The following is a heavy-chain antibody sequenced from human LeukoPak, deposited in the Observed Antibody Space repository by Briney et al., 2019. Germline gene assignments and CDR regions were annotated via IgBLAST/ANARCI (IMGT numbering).Heavy chain of an antibody. V-gene: IGHV4-31*03. Sequence: SETLSLTCTVSGVSISGGPYYWSWIRQHPGKGLEWIGSIYYSGSTFYNPSLKSRVTLSIDTSKNQFSLKLTSVTAADTAVYYCARGEAAAATKGYFLHWGQGTLVTVSS. CDR3: ARGEAAAATKGYFLH. CDR1: GVSISGGPYY. D-gene: IGHD6-13*01. CDR2: IYYSGST. J-gene: IGHJ1*01.